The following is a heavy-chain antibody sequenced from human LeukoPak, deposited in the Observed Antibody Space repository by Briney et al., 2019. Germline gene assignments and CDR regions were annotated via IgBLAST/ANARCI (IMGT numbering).Heavy chain of an antibody. J-gene: IGHJ4*02. V-gene: IGHV4-39*07. D-gene: IGHD3-22*01. CDR3: AKIYQDSCAYHCAPDY. CDR2: IYYSGST. CDR1: GGSISSSSYY. Sequence: SETLSLTCTVSGGSISSSSYYWGWIRQPPGKGLEWIGSIYYSGSTYYNPSLKSRVTISVDTSKNQFSLKLSSVTAADTAVYYCAKIYQDSCAYHCAPDYWGQGTLVTLSS.